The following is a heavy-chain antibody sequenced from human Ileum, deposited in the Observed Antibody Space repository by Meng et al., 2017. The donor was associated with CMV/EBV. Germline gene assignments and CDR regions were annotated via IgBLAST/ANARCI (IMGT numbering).Heavy chain of an antibody. Sequence: QLHLVWAGPGLVKPSVSLTLSCAVSGSSFGTIWRFWGCLRPPQGKVWVCVDIINRSGTNYYTAFRSRITISSYNTTKNHFLQLITVAAAENAVYYYASGKVIVGDHFAPWGQGTLVTVSS. CDR3: ASGKVIVGDHFAP. CDR1: GSSFGTIWRF. D-gene: IGHD3-3*01. V-gene: IGHV4-39*02. J-gene: IGHJ5*02. CDR2: INRSGTN.